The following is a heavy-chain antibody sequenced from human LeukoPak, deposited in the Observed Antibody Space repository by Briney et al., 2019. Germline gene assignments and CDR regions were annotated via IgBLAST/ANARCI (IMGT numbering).Heavy chain of an antibody. V-gene: IGHV4-39*01. CDR2: IYYSGST. D-gene: IGHD5-18*01. J-gene: IGHJ4*02. CDR1: GGSISSNNYY. CDR3: ARHVDTATDYFDY. Sequence: SETLSLTCTVSGGSISSNNYYWGWIRQPPGKGLEWIGSIYYSGSTYNNPSLKSRVTISVDTTKNQFSLKLTSVTAADTAVYYCARHVDTATDYFDYWGQGTLVTVSS.